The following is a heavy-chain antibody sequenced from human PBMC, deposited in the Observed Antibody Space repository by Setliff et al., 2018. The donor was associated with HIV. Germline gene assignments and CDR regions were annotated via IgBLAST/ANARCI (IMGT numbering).Heavy chain of an antibody. CDR1: GGSISSSRYY. J-gene: IGHJ4*02. CDR2: MYYSGST. CDR3: ARSIAPFASGYYYFEY. V-gene: IGHV4-39*01. Sequence: SETLSLTCTVSGGSISSSRYYWGWVRRPPGKGLEWIGRMYYSGSTYYTPSLQSRITISLDTSKNQFSLRLSPVAAGDTAVYDCARSIAPFASGYYYFEYWGQGTLVTVSS. D-gene: IGHD3-3*01.